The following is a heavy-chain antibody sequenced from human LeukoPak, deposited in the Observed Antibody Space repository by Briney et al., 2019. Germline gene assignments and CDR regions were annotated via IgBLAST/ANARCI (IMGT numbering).Heavy chain of an antibody. Sequence: PSETLSLTCAVFGGSFSGYYWNWIRQPPGKGLEWIGQINPSRNTNYNPSLKGRVTISVDTSKNQFSLKLSSVTAADTAVYYCARVPTVTFFDYWGQGTLVTVSS. D-gene: IGHD4-17*01. V-gene: IGHV4-34*01. J-gene: IGHJ4*02. CDR1: GGSFSGYY. CDR3: ARVPTVTFFDY. CDR2: INPSRNT.